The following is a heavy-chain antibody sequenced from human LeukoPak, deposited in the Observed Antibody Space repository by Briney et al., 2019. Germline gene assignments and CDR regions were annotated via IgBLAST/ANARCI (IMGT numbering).Heavy chain of an antibody. CDR1: GGSISSSSYY. CDR2: ICYSGST. J-gene: IGHJ4*02. CDR3: ARQVTMIVVVIDKTDY. D-gene: IGHD3-22*01. V-gene: IGHV4-39*01. Sequence: SETLSLTCTVSGGSISSSSYYWGWIRQPPGKGLEWIGSICYSGSTYYNPSLKSRVTISVDTSKNQFSLKLSSVTAADTAVYYCARQVTMIVVVIDKTDYWGQGTLVTVSS.